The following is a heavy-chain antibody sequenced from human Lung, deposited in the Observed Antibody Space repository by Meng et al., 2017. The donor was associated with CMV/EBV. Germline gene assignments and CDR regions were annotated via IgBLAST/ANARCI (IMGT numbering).Heavy chain of an antibody. J-gene: IGHJ4*02. CDR1: AGSISSSSYY. CDR2: TYYSRSI. V-gene: IGHV4-39*07. CDR3: ARDLITFGGVIVSDY. Sequence: SXTLSLXCTVYAGSISSSSYYWGWIRQPPGKGLEWIGSTYYSRSIYYNSSLKSRVTISVDTSKNQFSLQLCSVTAADTAVYYCARDLITFGGVIVSDYWGQGTLVTVSS. D-gene: IGHD3-16*02.